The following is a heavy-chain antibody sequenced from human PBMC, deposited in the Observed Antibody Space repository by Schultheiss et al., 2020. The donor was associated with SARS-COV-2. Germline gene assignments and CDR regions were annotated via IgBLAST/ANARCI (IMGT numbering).Heavy chain of an antibody. CDR3: ATDSLSRDYGDYIFDL. CDR1: GFSFSNAW. V-gene: IGHV3-15*01. Sequence: GGSLRLSCAASGFSFSNAWVSWVRQAPGKGLEWVGRITDSGTTDYSTPVKGRFSISRDDSKNTLHLQMNSLKTDDTAVYYCATDSLSRDYGDYIFDLWGQGTLVTVSS. J-gene: IGHJ3*01. D-gene: IGHD4-17*01. CDR2: ITDSGTT.